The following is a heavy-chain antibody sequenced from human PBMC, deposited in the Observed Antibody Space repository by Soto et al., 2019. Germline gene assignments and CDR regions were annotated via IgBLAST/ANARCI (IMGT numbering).Heavy chain of an antibody. CDR3: AVAAAPGLYNP. CDR2: INRSGST. J-gene: IGHJ5*02. CDR1: CGSFIGYY. Sequence: SETLSLTCAFDCGSFIGYYWSWIRQPPAKGLEWIGEINRSGSTNYNPSLTSRVTISVDTSKNQFSLKLSSVTAADTAVYYCAVAAAPGLYNPCRRGPRVTVAS. D-gene: IGHD6-13*01. V-gene: IGHV4-34*01.